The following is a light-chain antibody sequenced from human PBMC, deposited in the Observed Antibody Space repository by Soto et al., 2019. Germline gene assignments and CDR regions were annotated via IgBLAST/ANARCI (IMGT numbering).Light chain of an antibody. CDR3: QQRSNWPIT. CDR2: DAS. CDR1: QSVRAY. V-gene: IGKV3-11*01. Sequence: IVLTQSPDARALSLGGRGTLSCRASQSVRAYLAWYQQKPGQAPRLLIYDASNRATGIPARFSGSGSGTDFTLTISSLEPEDFAVYYCQQRSNWPITFGQGTRLEIK. J-gene: IGKJ5*01.